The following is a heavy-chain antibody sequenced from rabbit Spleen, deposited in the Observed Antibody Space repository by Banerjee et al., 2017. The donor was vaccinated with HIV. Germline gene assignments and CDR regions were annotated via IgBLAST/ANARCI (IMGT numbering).Heavy chain of an antibody. Sequence: QSLEESGGGLVQPEGSLTLTCTASGFSFSSSYYMCWVRQAPGKGLEWIACIYAGSAGDTHYASWAKGRFTCSKSSSTTVTLQMTRLTAADTATYFCARDTSSSFSSYGMDLWGPGTLVTVS. J-gene: IGHJ6*01. CDR2: IYAGSAGDT. CDR1: GFSFSSSYY. CDR3: ARDTSSSFSSYGMDL. D-gene: IGHD1-1*01. V-gene: IGHV1S40*01.